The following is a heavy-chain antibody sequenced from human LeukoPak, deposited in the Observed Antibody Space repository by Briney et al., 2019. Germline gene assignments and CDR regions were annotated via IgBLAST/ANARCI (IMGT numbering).Heavy chain of an antibody. CDR1: GFTFSSYG. D-gene: IGHD2-15*01. Sequence: GGSLRLSCAASGFTFSSYGMHWVRQAPGKGLEWVAFIRYDGSNKYYADSVKGRFTISRDNSKNTLYLQMNSLRAEDTAVYYCARAGGYCSGGSCYPDYYYYMDVWGKGTTVTISS. CDR3: ARAGGYCSGGSCYPDYYYYMDV. CDR2: IRYDGSNK. J-gene: IGHJ6*03. V-gene: IGHV3-30*02.